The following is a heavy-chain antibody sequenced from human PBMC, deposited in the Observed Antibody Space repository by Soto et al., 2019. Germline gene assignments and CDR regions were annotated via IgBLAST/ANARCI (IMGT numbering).Heavy chain of an antibody. J-gene: IGHJ4*02. D-gene: IGHD6-6*01. Sequence: GGSLRFSCAASGFTFSSYSMNWVRQAPGKGLEWVSYISSSSSTIYYADSVKGRFTISRDNAKNSLYLQMNSLRAEDTAVYYCASPLPSSSPAGWGQGTLVTVSS. V-gene: IGHV3-48*01. CDR1: GFTFSSYS. CDR2: ISSSSSTI. CDR3: ASPLPSSSPAG.